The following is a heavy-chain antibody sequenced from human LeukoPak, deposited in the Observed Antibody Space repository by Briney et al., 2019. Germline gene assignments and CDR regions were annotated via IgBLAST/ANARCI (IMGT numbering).Heavy chain of an antibody. V-gene: IGHV4-59*08. CDR2: IYYSGST. CDR3: ASGGTVTGTII. D-gene: IGHD1-7*01. J-gene: IGHJ4*02. CDR1: GGSISSYY. Sequence: SETLSPTCTVSGGSISSYYWSWIRQPPGKGLEWIGYIYYSGSTNYNPSLKSRVTISVDTSKNQFSLKLSSVTAADTAVYYCASGGTVTGTIIWGQGTLVTVSS.